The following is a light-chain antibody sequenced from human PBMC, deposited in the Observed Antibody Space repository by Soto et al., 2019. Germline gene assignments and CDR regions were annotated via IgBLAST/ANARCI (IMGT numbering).Light chain of an antibody. CDR2: WNN. V-gene: IGLV1-47*01. CDR3: GAWDGGLSGYV. J-gene: IGLJ3*02. Sequence: QTVVTQPPSVSGTPGQRVTISCYGSSSNVETNGVNWYQQLPGMSPKLLIYWNNQRPSGVPDRFSGSHSGTSASLAISGLRSEDEADYYCGAWDGGLSGYVFGGGTKLTVL. CDR1: SSNVETNG.